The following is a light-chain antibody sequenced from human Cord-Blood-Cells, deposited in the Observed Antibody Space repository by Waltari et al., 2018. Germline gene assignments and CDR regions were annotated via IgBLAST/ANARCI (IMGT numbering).Light chain of an antibody. CDR1: SSDVGGYNY. CDR2: DVS. J-gene: IGLJ2*01. V-gene: IGLV2-14*01. CDR3: SSYTSSSTYVV. Sequence: QSALTQPASVSGSPGQSITISCTGTSSDVGGYNYVSWYQQHPGKAPQLMIYDVSKRPSGVATRFSGSKSGNTASLTISGLQAEDEADYYCSSYTSSSTYVVFGGGTKLTVL.